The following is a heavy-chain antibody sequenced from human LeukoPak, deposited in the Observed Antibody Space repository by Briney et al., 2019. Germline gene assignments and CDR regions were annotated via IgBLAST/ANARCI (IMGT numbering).Heavy chain of an antibody. CDR2: INPSGGST. Sequence: PGASVTVSCKASGYTFTSYYMHWVRQAPGQGLEWMGIINPSGGSTSYAQKFQGRVTMTRDTSTSTVYMELSSLRSDDTAVYYCARATYYYDRWADPWGQGTLVTVSS. CDR1: GYTFTSYY. V-gene: IGHV1-46*01. J-gene: IGHJ5*02. CDR3: ARATYYYDRWADP. D-gene: IGHD3-22*01.